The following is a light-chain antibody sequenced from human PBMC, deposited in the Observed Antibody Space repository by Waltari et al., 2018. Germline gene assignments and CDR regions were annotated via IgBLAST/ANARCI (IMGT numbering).Light chain of an antibody. J-gene: IGKJ4*01. CDR1: QSVSSSY. CDR2: GAS. Sequence: EIVWTQSPGTLSLSPGERATLSCRASQSVSSSYLAWYQQKPGQAPRLLIYGASSRATGIPDRFRGSGSGTDFTLTISRLEPEDFAVYYCQQYGSSPTFGGGTKVEIK. V-gene: IGKV3-20*01. CDR3: QQYGSSPT.